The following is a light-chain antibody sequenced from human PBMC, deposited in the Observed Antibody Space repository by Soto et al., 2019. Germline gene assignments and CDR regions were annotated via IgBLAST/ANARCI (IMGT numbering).Light chain of an antibody. CDR2: DAS. Sequence: DIPMTQSPSSLSASVGDRVTMTCQATQDITNYLHWYQQKPGKAPKLLIHDASNLEAGVPSRFSGSGSETDFTLTISNLQPEDFATYYCQQSDNLPFTFGGGTKVEIK. V-gene: IGKV1-33*01. CDR1: QDITNY. J-gene: IGKJ4*01. CDR3: QQSDNLPFT.